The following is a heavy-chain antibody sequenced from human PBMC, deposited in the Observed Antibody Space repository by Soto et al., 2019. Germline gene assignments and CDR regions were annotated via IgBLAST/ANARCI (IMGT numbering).Heavy chain of an antibody. CDR2: IDSDGSTT. Sequence: GGSLRLSCAASGFTFSDHWIHWVRQAPGKGLVWVSRIDSDGSTTNYADSVKGRFTISRDNAKNTLFLRMNSLRVEDTAVYYCARGSAYYDFWSGYSLADSWGQGTLVTVPS. V-gene: IGHV3-74*01. D-gene: IGHD3-3*01. CDR3: ARGSAYYDFWSGYSLADS. CDR1: GFTFSDHW. J-gene: IGHJ4*02.